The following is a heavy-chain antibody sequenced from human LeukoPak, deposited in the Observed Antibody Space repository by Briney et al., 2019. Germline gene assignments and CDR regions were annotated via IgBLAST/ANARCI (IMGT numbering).Heavy chain of an antibody. J-gene: IGHJ4*02. D-gene: IGHD6-25*01. Sequence: PGGSLRLSCAASGFTFNEFWMHWVRQAPGKGLMWVSRIHKDGLHTWYADSMKGRFTISRGNAENTVYLQLNSLRVEDTAVYYCARESEAAGTYYLDHWGQGNLVTVSS. V-gene: IGHV3-74*01. CDR1: GFTFNEFW. CDR3: ARESEAAGTYYLDH. CDR2: IHKDGLHT.